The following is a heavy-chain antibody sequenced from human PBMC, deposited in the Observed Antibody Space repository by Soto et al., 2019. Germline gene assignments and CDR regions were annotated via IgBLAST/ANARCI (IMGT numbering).Heavy chain of an antibody. CDR3: ARDGSSSGWYHLHWYHMGYNWFDP. Sequence: EVQLVESGGGLVKPGGSLRLSCAASGFTFSSYSMNWVRQAPGKGLEWVSSISSSSSYIYYSDSVKGRFNISRDNAKNSLYLQMNSLRAEDTAVYYCARDGSSSGWYHLHWYHMGYNWFDPWGQGTLVSVSS. J-gene: IGHJ5*02. V-gene: IGHV3-21*01. CDR1: GFTFSSYS. CDR2: ISSSSSYI. D-gene: IGHD6-19*01.